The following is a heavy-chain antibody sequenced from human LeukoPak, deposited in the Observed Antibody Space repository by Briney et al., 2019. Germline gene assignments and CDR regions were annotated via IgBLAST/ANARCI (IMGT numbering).Heavy chain of an antibody. V-gene: IGHV4-39*01. Sequence: SETLSLTCSVSGDSVSRSDSYWDWIRQPPGKGLEWIGTIYYSRRTYYSPSLKSRVTMSVDPSNNQFSLNLRSVTAADTAVYYCARRRYYDGSGYLGWGQGTLLSVSS. CDR1: GDSVSRSDSY. CDR3: ARRRYYDGSGYLG. D-gene: IGHD3-22*01. CDR2: IYYSRRT. J-gene: IGHJ1*01.